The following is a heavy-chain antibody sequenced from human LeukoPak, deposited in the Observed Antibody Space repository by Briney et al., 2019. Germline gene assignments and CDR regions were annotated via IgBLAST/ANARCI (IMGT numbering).Heavy chain of an antibody. Sequence: ASVKVSCKASGYTFTSYGINWVRQAPGQGLEWMGWISGYNGNTNYAQKLQGRVTMTTDTSTSTAYMELRSLRSDDTAVYYCARGTITMVRGVAYNWFDPWGQGTLVTVSS. CDR3: ARGTITMVRGVAYNWFDP. V-gene: IGHV1-18*01. CDR1: GYTFTSYG. CDR2: ISGYNGNT. J-gene: IGHJ5*02. D-gene: IGHD3-10*01.